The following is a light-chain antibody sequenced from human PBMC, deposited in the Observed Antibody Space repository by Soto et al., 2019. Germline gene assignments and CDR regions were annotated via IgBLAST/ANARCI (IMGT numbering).Light chain of an antibody. CDR1: QSINSY. J-gene: IGKJ1*01. CDR3: QQSYRTLWT. V-gene: IGKV1-39*01. CDR2: AAS. Sequence: DIQMTQSPSSLSASVGDRVTITCRASQSINSYLNWYQQKPGKAPKLLIYAASSLQSGVPSRSSGSGSGTDFTLTISSLQPEDFANYYCQQSYRTLWTFGQGTKVEIK.